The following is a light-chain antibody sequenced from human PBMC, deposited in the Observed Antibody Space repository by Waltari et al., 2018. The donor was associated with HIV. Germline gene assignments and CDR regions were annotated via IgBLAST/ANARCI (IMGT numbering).Light chain of an antibody. CDR1: SSNIGNDN. CDR2: KNY. Sequence: SLLPQPPPASGPPGQTVTISCSGSSSNIGNDNVYWYQQLPGMTPKLLIYKNYQRPSGVPDRFAGSKSGTSASLAISGLRSEDEADYYCVGWDGSLSGYVFGAGTKVTVL. CDR3: VGWDGSLSGYV. J-gene: IGLJ1*01. V-gene: IGLV1-47*01.